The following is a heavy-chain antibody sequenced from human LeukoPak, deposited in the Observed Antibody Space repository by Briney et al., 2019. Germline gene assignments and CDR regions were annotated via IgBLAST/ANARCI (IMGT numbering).Heavy chain of an antibody. CDR1: GGSISSSSYY. D-gene: IGHD5-24*01. Sequence: SETLSLTCTVSGGSISSSSYYWGWIRQPPGKGLEWIGSIYYSGSTYYNPSLKSRVTISVDTSKNQFSLKLSSVTAADTAVYYCARRDGSYPFYYYYGMDVWGQGTTVTVSS. CDR3: ARRDGSYPFYYYYGMDV. CDR2: IYYSGST. V-gene: IGHV4-39*01. J-gene: IGHJ6*02.